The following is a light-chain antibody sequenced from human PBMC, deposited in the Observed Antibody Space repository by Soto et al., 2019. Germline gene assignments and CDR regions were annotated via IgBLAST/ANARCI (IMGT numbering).Light chain of an antibody. CDR3: SSYTGTNTYV. Sequence: QSALIQPASVSGSPGQSITISCTGTSSDVGGYNYVSWYQQHPGKAPKLMIYDVSNRPSGVSNRFSGSKSGNTASLTISGFQAEDEADYYCSSYTGTNTYVFGTGTKVTVL. CDR2: DVS. CDR1: SSDVGGYNY. V-gene: IGLV2-14*01. J-gene: IGLJ1*01.